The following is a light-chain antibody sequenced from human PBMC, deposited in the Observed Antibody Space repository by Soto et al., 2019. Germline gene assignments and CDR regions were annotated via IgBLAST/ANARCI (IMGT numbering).Light chain of an antibody. J-gene: IGKJ1*01. CDR2: GAS. CDR3: QQYDDSMT. CDR1: QSVTSNY. V-gene: IGKV3-20*01. Sequence: EIVLAQSPGTLSLSPGERATLSCRASQSVTSNYLAWYQQKPGQAPRLLIYGASTRATGIPDRFSGSGSGTDLTLTISRLEPEDFAVYHCQQYDDSMTFGQGTKVDIK.